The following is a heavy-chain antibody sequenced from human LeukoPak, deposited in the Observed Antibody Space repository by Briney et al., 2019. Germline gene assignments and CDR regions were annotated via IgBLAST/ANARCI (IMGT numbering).Heavy chain of an antibody. CDR1: GGSFSGYY. CDR2: INHSGST. J-gene: IGHJ4*02. V-gene: IGHV4-34*01. CDR3: ARGKRGYSSSWYDY. Sequence: SETLSLTCAVYGGSFSGYYWSWSRQPPGKGLEWIGEINHSGSTNYNPSLKSRVTISVDTSKNQFSLKLSSVTATDTAVYYCARGKRGYSSSWYDYWGQGTLVTVSS. D-gene: IGHD6-13*01.